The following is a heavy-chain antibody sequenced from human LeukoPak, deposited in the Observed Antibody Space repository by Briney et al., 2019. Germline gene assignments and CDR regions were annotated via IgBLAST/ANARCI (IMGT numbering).Heavy chain of an antibody. CDR3: AKLAARLFYYYYYMDV. CDR1: GFTFSSYA. V-gene: IGHV3-23*01. J-gene: IGHJ6*03. D-gene: IGHD6-6*01. Sequence: GGSLRPSCAASGFTFSSYAMSWVRQAPGKGLEWVSAISGSGGSTYYADSVKGRFTISRDNSKNTLYLQMNSLRAEDTAVYYCAKLAARLFYYYYYMDVWGKGTTVTVSS. CDR2: ISGSGGST.